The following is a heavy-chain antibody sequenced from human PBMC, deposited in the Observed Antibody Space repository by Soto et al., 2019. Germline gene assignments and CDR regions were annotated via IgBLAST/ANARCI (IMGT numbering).Heavy chain of an antibody. D-gene: IGHD6-13*01. Sequence: QVQLQESGPGLVKPSETLSLTCSVSGGSINNYYWSWIRQPAGKGLEYIGRIYSSGSINYNPSLKSRVTMSVDTSKNQFSLKVRSVTAADTAVYYCARQTTYSSSCHDCWGQGTLVTVSS. J-gene: IGHJ4*02. CDR2: IYSSGSI. CDR3: ARQTTYSSSCHDC. V-gene: IGHV4-4*07. CDR1: GGSINNYY.